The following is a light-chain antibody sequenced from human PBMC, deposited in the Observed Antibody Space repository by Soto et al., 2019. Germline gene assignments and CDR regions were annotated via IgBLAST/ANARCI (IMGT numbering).Light chain of an antibody. J-gene: IGKJ5*01. CDR1: QSVSSY. CDR2: GAS. V-gene: IGKV3D-15*01. CDR3: QQYKNWPPIT. Sequence: EIVLTQSPATLSLSPGERATLSCRASQSVSSYLAWYQQKPGQAPRLLIYGASSRATGIPDRFSGSGSGTEFTLTISSLQSEDFAVYYCQQYKNWPPITFGQGTRLEIK.